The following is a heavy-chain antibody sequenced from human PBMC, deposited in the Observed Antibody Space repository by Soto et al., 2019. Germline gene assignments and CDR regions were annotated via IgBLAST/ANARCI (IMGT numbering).Heavy chain of an antibody. Sequence: SETLSLTCTVSGGSISSGGYYWSWIRQHPGKGLEWIGYIYYSGSTYYNPSLKSRVTISVDTSKNQFSLKLSSVTAAATAVYYCARAILTTVHAFDIWGQGTIVTVSS. CDR2: IYYSGST. D-gene: IGHD4-17*01. CDR1: GGSISSGGYY. V-gene: IGHV4-31*02. CDR3: ARAILTTVHAFDI. J-gene: IGHJ3*02.